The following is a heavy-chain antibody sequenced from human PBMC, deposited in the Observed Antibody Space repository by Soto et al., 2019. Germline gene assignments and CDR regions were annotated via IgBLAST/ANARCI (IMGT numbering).Heavy chain of an antibody. CDR2: ISGSGGST. Sequence: GGSLRLSCAASGFTFSSYAMSWVRQAPGKGLEWVSAISGSGGSTYYADSVKGRFTISRDNSKNTLYLQMNSLRAEDTAVYYCAKDHTVVVVPAAMGFDYWGQGTLVTVSS. CDR1: GFTFSSYA. D-gene: IGHD2-2*01. J-gene: IGHJ4*02. V-gene: IGHV3-23*01. CDR3: AKDHTVVVVPAAMGFDY.